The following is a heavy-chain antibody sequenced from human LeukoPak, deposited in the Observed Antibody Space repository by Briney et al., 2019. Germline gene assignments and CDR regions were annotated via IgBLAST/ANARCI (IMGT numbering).Heavy chain of an antibody. Sequence: SQTLSLTCTVSGGSITSAGYYWSWIRQPPGRGLEWVGYIYGSGTTYYNPSLKSRVTISEDTSRNQFSLKLNSVTAADTAVYYCARLTGTSYLDYWGQGALVTVSS. CDR2: IYGSGTT. D-gene: IGHD2-2*01. CDR1: GGSITSAGYY. V-gene: IGHV4-31*03. CDR3: ARLTGTSYLDY. J-gene: IGHJ4*02.